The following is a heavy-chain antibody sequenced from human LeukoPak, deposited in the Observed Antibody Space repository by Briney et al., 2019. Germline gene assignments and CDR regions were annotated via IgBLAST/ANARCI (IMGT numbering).Heavy chain of an antibody. V-gene: IGHV4-39*07. J-gene: IGHJ4*02. CDR2: IYSSGLT. D-gene: IGHD2-21*01. CDR3: ARGLVGLDD. CDR1: GVSISSSTYY. Sequence: SETLSLTRTVSGVSISSSTYYWAWIRQPPGKSLEWIGSIYSSGLTYYHPSLKSRLTISADTSNNQVSLKLSSVTAADTAVYYCARGLVGLDDWGQGTLVTVSS.